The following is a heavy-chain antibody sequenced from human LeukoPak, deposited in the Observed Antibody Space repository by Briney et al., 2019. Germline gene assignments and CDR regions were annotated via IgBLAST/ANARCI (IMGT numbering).Heavy chain of an antibody. CDR3: ARDYENWNDVYFDY. CDR2: INPSGGST. V-gene: IGHV1-46*01. J-gene: IGHJ4*02. Sequence: ASVKVSCKASGYSFTSYAMNWVRQAPGQGLEWMGIINPSGGSTSYAQKFQGRVTMTRDTSTSTVYMELSSLRSEDTAVYYCARDYENWNDVYFDYWGQGTLVTVSS. D-gene: IGHD1-1*01. CDR1: GYSFTSYA.